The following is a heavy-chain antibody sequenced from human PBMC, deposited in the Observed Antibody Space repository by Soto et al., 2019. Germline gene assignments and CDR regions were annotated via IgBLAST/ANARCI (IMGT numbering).Heavy chain of an antibody. CDR2: ISYDGSNK. Sequence: GGSLRLSCAASGFTFSSYGMHWVRQAPGKGLEWVAVISYDGSNKYYADSVKGRFTISRDNSKNTLYLQMNSLRAEDTAVYYCAKSERSGYLAYWGQGTLVTVSS. CDR1: GFTFSSYG. CDR3: AKSERSGYLAY. J-gene: IGHJ4*02. V-gene: IGHV3-30*18. D-gene: IGHD3-22*01.